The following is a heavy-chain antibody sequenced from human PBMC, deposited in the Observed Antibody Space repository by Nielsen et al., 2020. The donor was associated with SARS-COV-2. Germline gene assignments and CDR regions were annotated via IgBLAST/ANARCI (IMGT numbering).Heavy chain of an antibody. CDR1: GFTFSSYA. V-gene: IGHV3-23*01. CDR3: AKDLISAAGAFYGSYRTESLDS. CDR2: ISGSGGTA. Sequence: GESLKISCAASGFTFSSYAMSWVRQAPGKGLEWVSSISGSGGTAYHADSVKGRFTVSKDNFKGTLYLQMTSLRAEDTAIYYCAKDLISAAGAFYGSYRTESLDSWGQGTLVTVSS. J-gene: IGHJ4*02. D-gene: IGHD6-13*01.